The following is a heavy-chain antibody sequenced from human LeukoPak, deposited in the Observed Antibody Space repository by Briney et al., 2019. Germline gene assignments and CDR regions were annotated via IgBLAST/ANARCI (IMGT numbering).Heavy chain of an antibody. CDR2: IYYSGST. J-gene: IGHJ4*02. D-gene: IGHD3-22*01. CDR1: GGSISSGGYY. Sequence: SETLSLTCTVSGGSISSGGYYWSWLRQPPGKGLEWIGYIYYSGSTNYNPSLKSRVTISVDTSKNQFSLKLSSVTAADTAVYYCARATYYYDSSGYYYVIRQFDYWGQGTLVTVSS. CDR3: ARATYYYDSSGYYYVIRQFDY. V-gene: IGHV4-61*08.